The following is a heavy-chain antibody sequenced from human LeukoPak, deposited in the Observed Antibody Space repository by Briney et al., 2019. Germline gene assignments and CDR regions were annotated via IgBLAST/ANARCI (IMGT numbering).Heavy chain of an antibody. CDR2: INPKSGGT. Sequence: ASVKVSCKASGYTFTDYFMNWVRQAPGQGLEWMGWINPKSGGTVYAQKFQGRVTMTRDTSSSTAYMELSRLRSDDTAVYYCAREERLYCSGGSCYVYWGQGTLVTVSS. V-gene: IGHV1-2*02. D-gene: IGHD2-15*01. J-gene: IGHJ4*02. CDR3: AREERLYCSGGSCYVY. CDR1: GYTFTDYF.